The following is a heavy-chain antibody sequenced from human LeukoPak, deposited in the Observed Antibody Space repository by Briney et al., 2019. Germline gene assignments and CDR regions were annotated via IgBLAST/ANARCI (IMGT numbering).Heavy chain of an antibody. J-gene: IGHJ6*02. CDR2: IGGRGGST. CDR3: RKDGDV. CDR1: GFTFSSFT. V-gene: IGHV3-23*01. Sequence: GGSLRLSCAASGFTFSSFTMTWVRQAPGKGLEWVSAIGGRGGSTYYADSLEGRFTIARDNSKDMVYLQMNSLKVEDTAIYYCRKDGDVWGQGTKVTVSS.